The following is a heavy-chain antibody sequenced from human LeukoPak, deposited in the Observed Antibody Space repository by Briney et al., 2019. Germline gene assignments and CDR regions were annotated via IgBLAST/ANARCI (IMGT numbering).Heavy chain of an antibody. CDR3: ARTHDYSDYGWDAFDI. D-gene: IGHD4-11*01. Sequence: SGPALVKPTETLTLTCTFSGFSLTTSGMCVSWIRQPPGKALEWLARIDWDDDKYYSTSLKTRLTISKDTSKNQVVLTMTNMDPVDTATYYCARTHDYSDYGWDAFDIWGQGTMVTVSS. J-gene: IGHJ3*02. CDR2: IDWDDDK. CDR1: GFSLTTSGMC. V-gene: IGHV2-70*11.